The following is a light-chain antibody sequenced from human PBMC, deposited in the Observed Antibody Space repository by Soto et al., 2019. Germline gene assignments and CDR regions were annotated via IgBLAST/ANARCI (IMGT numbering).Light chain of an antibody. CDR3: QQYNSYSTT. Sequence: DIQMTQSPSTLSASVGDRVTITCRASQSISSWLAWYQQKPGKAPKLLIYDASSLESGVPSRFSGSGSGTESTLTISILQPDVFATYYGQQYNSYSTTFGQGTKVEIK. V-gene: IGKV1-5*01. CDR2: DAS. J-gene: IGKJ1*01. CDR1: QSISSW.